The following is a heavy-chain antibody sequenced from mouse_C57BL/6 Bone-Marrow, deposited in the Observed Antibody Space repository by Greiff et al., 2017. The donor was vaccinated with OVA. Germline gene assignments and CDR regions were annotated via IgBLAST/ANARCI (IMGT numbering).Heavy chain of an antibody. Sequence: VKLVESGPELVKPGASVKISCKASGYAFSSSWMNWVKQRPGKGLEWIGRIYPGDGDTNYNGKFKGKATLTADKSSSTAYMQLSSLTSEDSAVYFCAREGDYALYFDVWGTGTTVTVSS. CDR2: IYPGDGDT. D-gene: IGHD1-1*02. CDR1: GYAFSSSW. V-gene: IGHV1-82*01. CDR3: AREGDYALYFDV. J-gene: IGHJ1*03.